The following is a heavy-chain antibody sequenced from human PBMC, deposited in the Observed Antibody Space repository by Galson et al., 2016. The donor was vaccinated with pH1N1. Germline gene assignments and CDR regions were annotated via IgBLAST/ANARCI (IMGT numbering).Heavy chain of an antibody. D-gene: IGHD6-19*01. J-gene: IGHJ4*02. V-gene: IGHV5-51*03. Sequence: QSGAEVKKPGESLKISCQGSGSSFSSHWIGWVRQMPGKGLEWMGIIYPGYSDTKYSPSFQGQVTFSADKSINTDYLQWSSRKASGTAMYFCARRSAVDGVDYWCQGTLVTVSS. CDR2: IYPGYSDT. CDR1: GSSFSSHW. CDR3: ARRSAVDGVDY.